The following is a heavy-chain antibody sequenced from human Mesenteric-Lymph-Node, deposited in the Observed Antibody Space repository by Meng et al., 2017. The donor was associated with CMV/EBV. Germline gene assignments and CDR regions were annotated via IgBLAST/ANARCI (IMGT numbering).Heavy chain of an antibody. Sequence: SGYTFTDFYMHWVRQAPGQGLEWMGWINPNSGGTNYAQNFQGRVTMTRATSISTAYMELSSLSSDDTAVYYCARDPLQGGRGWGPVDCWGQGTLVTVSS. J-gene: IGHJ4*02. CDR2: INPNSGGT. CDR1: GYTFTDFY. CDR3: ARDPLQGGRGWGPVDC. V-gene: IGHV1-2*02. D-gene: IGHD6-19*01.